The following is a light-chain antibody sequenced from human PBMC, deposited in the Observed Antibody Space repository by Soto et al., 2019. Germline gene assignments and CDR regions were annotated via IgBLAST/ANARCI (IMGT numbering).Light chain of an antibody. V-gene: IGKV3-11*01. CDR2: EAL. Sequence: ETVLTQSPATLSLSPGERATLSCRASRSISTYLAWYQQKPGQAPRLLIYEALNRATGIPARFSGSGSGTDFTLTISSLEPEDFAVYYCQQYASSAITFGQGTRLEIK. CDR3: QQYASSAIT. CDR1: RSISTY. J-gene: IGKJ5*01.